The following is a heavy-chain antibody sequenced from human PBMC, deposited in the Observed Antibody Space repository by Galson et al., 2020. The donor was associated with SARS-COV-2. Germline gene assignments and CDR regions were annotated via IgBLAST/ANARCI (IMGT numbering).Heavy chain of an antibody. J-gene: IGHJ4*02. CDR2: IYYSGNT. CDR1: SDSISSGGYY. V-gene: IGHV4-31*03. Sequence: ASETLSLTCTVSSDSISSGGYYWNWIRQFPGKGLEWIGYIYYSGNTYYNPSLESRVTISRDTSKNHFSLKLSSVTAADTAVYYCARGSALWFGEGLYFDFWGQGTLVTVSS. D-gene: IGHD3-10*01. CDR3: ARGSALWFGEGLYFDF.